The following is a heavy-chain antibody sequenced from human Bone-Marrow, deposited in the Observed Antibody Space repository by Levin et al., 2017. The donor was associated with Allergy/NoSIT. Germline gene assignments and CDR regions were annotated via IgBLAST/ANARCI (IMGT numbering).Heavy chain of an antibody. D-gene: IGHD5-12*01. CDR3: TKGYSGYSRDY. Sequence: GESLKISCTASGFTFGDYAMSWVRQAPGKGLEWVGFIRSKAYGGTTEYAASVKGRFTISRDDSKSIAYLQMNSLKTEDTAVYYCTKGYSGYSRDYWGQGTLVTVSS. J-gene: IGHJ4*02. CDR1: GFTFGDYA. V-gene: IGHV3-49*04. CDR2: IRSKAYGGTT.